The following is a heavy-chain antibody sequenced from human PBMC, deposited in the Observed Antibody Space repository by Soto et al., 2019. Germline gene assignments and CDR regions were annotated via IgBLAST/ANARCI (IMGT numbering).Heavy chain of an antibody. CDR1: GTSISSYY. Sequence: ETLSLTCTVSGTSISSYYWSWIRQPPGKGLEWIANIHYSGTTNYNPSLASRVTLSVDTSKNQFSLKVSSVTAAGRAMYFCARYNSYAIDYWGRGTLVTVSS. D-gene: IGHD2-8*01. CDR3: ARYNSYAIDY. J-gene: IGHJ4*02. V-gene: IGHV4-59*01. CDR2: IHYSGTT.